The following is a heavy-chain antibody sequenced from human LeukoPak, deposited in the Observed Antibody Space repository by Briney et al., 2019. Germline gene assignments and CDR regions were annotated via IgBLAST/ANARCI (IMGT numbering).Heavy chain of an antibody. Sequence: PGGSLRLSCAASGFTFSSYWMSWVRQAPGKGLEWVANIKQDGSEKYYVDSVKGRFTISRDNAKNSLYLQMNSLRAEDTAVYCCARTYDSSGYYLLAEYFQHWGQGTLVTVSS. D-gene: IGHD3-22*01. CDR2: IKQDGSEK. V-gene: IGHV3-7*01. CDR3: ARTYDSSGYYLLAEYFQH. CDR1: GFTFSSYW. J-gene: IGHJ1*01.